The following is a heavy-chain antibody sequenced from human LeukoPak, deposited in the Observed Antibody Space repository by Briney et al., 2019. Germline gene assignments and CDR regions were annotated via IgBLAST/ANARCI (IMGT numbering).Heavy chain of an antibody. V-gene: IGHV3-33*01. J-gene: IGHJ5*02. Sequence: GRSLRLSCAASGFTFSSYGMHWVRQAPGKGLEWVAVIWYDGSNKYYADSVKGRFTNSRDNSKNTLYLQMNSLRAEDTAVYYCAGQDDSSGGGGFDPWGQGTLVTVSS. CDR2: IWYDGSNK. CDR3: AGQDDSSGGGGFDP. D-gene: IGHD3-22*01. CDR1: GFTFSSYG.